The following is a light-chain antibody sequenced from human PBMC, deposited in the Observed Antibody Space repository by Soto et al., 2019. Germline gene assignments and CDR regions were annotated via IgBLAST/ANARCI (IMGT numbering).Light chain of an antibody. V-gene: IGKV3-20*01. J-gene: IGKJ4*01. CDR1: QSVTSDY. CDR2: GAS. Sequence: EIVLTQSPGTLSLSPGDRATLSCRASQSVTSDYLAWYQQKPGQAPRLLIYGASIRATGIPDRFSGSGSGTDFTLTISRLEPEDFAIYYCQQFHSWLLTFGEGTKVEIK. CDR3: QQFHSWLLT.